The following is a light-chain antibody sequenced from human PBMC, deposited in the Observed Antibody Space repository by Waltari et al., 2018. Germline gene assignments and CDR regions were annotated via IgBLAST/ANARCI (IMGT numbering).Light chain of an antibody. J-gene: IGLJ2*01. Sequence: QSALTQPASVSGSPGQSITISSSGTSNDIGSYNYISWYQQHPGRAPKLMIYDVSDRPSGLSDRFSGSKSGNTASLSISGLQAEDEADYYCSSYTSSGTLVFGGGTKLTVL. CDR1: SNDIGSYNY. CDR3: SSYTSSGTLV. CDR2: DVS. V-gene: IGLV2-14*03.